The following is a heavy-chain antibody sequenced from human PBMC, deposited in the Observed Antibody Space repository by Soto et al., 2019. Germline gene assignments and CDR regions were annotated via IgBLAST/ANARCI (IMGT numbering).Heavy chain of an antibody. CDR3: ARVPYGDYGLAFAI. J-gene: IGHJ3*02. CDR2: INAGNGNT. V-gene: IGHV1-3*01. D-gene: IGHD4-17*01. CDR1: GYTFTSYA. Sequence: ASLKVSCKASGYTFTSYAMHWVRQAPGQRLEWMGWINAGNGNTKYSQKFQGRVTITRDTSASTAYMELSSLRSEDTAVYYCARVPYGDYGLAFAIWGQGTMVTVSS.